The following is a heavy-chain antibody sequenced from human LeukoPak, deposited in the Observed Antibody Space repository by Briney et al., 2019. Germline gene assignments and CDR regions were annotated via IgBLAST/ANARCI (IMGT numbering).Heavy chain of an antibody. Sequence: GGSLRLSCTASGFTFGDYAMSWFRQAPGKGLEWVGFVRSKAYGGTTEYAASVKGRFTISRDDSKSIAYLQMNSLKTEDTAVYYCTRARALVGATAHFDYWGQGTLVTVSS. D-gene: IGHD1-26*01. CDR1: GFTFGDYA. CDR2: VRSKAYGGTT. J-gene: IGHJ4*02. CDR3: TRARALVGATAHFDY. V-gene: IGHV3-49*03.